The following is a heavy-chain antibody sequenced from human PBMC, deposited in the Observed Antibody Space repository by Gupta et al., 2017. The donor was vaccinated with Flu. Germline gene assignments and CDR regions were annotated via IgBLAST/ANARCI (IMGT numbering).Heavy chain of an antibody. D-gene: IGHD2-15*01. CDR3: ARVIMATPGRGIDY. CDR2: IRGDGTDT. CDR1: YW. Sequence: YWMHWVSQAPGKGLVWVSRIRGDGTDTTYADSGKGRFTISRDNAKNTVYLQMSRLRAEDTAVYFCARVIMATPGRGIDYWGQGSLVTVSS. J-gene: IGHJ4*02. V-gene: IGHV3-74*01.